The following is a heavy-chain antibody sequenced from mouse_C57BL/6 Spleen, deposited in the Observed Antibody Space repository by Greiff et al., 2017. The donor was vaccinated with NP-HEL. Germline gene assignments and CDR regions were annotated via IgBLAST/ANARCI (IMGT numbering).Heavy chain of an antibody. CDR2: INPNNGGT. CDR3: ASPYDGYYFYAIDY. D-gene: IGHD2-3*01. J-gene: IGHJ4*01. V-gene: IGHV1-22*01. CDR1: GYTFTDYN. Sequence: VQLKQSGPELVKPGASVKMSCKASGYTFTDYNMHWVKQSHGKSLEWIGYINPNNGGTSYNQKFKGKATLTVNKSSSTAYMELRSLTSEDSAVYYCASPYDGYYFYAIDYWGQGTSVTDSS.